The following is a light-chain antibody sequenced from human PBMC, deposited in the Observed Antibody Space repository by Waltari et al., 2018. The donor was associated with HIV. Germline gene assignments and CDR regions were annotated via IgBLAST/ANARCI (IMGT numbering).Light chain of an antibody. CDR3: QQRSNWPPRGGFT. Sequence: EIVLTQSPATLSLSPAERATLSCRASQSVSSSLAWYQQKPGQAPRLLIYDASNRATGIPARFSGSGSGTDFTLTISSLEPEDFAVYYCQQRSNWPPRGGFTFGPGTKVDIK. V-gene: IGKV3-11*01. CDR1: QSVSSS. CDR2: DAS. J-gene: IGKJ3*01.